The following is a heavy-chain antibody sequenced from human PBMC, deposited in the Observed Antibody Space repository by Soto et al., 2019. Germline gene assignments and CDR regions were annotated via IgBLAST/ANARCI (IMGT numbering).Heavy chain of an antibody. Sequence: PGASLKISCKGSGYSFTSYWIGWVRQMPGKGLEWMGIIYPGDSDTRYSPSFQGQVTISADKSISTAYLQSSSLKASDTAMYYCPRTSAAGKYYYGMDVWGQGTTVTVSS. CDR1: GYSFTSYW. J-gene: IGHJ6*02. CDR3: PRTSAAGKYYYGMDV. CDR2: IYPGDSDT. D-gene: IGHD6-13*01. V-gene: IGHV5-51*01.